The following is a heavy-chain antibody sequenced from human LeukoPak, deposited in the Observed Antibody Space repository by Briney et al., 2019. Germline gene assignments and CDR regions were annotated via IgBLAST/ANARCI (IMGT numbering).Heavy chain of an antibody. V-gene: IGHV4-39*02. D-gene: IGHD3-3*01. CDR2: IYYSGST. Sequence: SETLSLTCTVSGGSISSSSYYWGWIRQPPGKGLEWIGSIYYSGSTYYNPSLKSRVTISVDTSKNQFSLKLSSVTAADTAVYYCARETLEVTNGYFDYWGQGTLVTVSS. J-gene: IGHJ4*02. CDR3: ARETLEVTNGYFDY. CDR1: GGSISSSSYY.